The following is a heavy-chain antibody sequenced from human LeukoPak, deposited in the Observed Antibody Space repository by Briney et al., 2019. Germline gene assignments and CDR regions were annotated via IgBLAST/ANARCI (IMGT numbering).Heavy chain of an antibody. Sequence: PGGSLRLSCAASGFTFSSYAMSWVRQAPGKGLEWVSAISGSGGSTYYADSVKGRFTISRDNSKNTLYLEMNSLSAEDTAIYYCAKGPSATYRSPFDYWGQGTLVTVSS. CDR1: GFTFSSYA. D-gene: IGHD1-26*01. J-gene: IGHJ4*02. V-gene: IGHV3-23*01. CDR2: ISGSGGST. CDR3: AKGPSATYRSPFDY.